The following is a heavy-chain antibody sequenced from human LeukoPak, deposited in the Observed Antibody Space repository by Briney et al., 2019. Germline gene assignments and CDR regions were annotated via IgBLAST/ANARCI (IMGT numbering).Heavy chain of an antibody. D-gene: IGHD3-10*01. CDR2: IYSGGST. CDR3: ARRGSGSYYNHWFDP. CDR1: GFTVSSNY. Sequence: PGGSLRLSCAASGFTVSSNYMSWVRQAPGKGLEWVSVIYSGGSTYYADSVKGRFTISRDNSKNTLYLQMNSLRAEDTAVYYCARRGSGSYYNHWFDPWGQGTLVTVSS. V-gene: IGHV3-53*01. J-gene: IGHJ5*02.